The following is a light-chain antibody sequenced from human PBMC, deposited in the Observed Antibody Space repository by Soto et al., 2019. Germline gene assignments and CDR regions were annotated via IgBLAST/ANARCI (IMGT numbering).Light chain of an antibody. CDR2: EVS. V-gene: IGLV2-14*01. Sequence: QSVLTQPASVSGCPGQSITISCTGTSSDVGDYNYVSWYQQHPGKAPKLMIYEVSHRLSGVSNRFSGSKSGYTASLTISGLQDEDEADYYCSSYISNSIVVFGGGTKLTVL. CDR1: SSDVGDYNY. CDR3: SSYISNSIVV. J-gene: IGLJ2*01.